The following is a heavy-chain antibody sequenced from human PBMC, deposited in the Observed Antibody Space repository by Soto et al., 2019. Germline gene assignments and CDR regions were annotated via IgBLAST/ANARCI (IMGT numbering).Heavy chain of an antibody. CDR3: ARDHRRYCSSTSCYAFDY. V-gene: IGHV3-33*01. Sequence: QVQLVESGGGVVQPGRSLRLSCAASGFTFSSYGMHWVRQAPGKGLEWVAVIWYDGSNKYYADSVKGRFTISRDNSKITLYLQMNSLRAEDTAVYYCARDHRRYCSSTSCYAFDYWGQGTLVTVSS. CDR1: GFTFSSYG. CDR2: IWYDGSNK. D-gene: IGHD2-2*01. J-gene: IGHJ4*02.